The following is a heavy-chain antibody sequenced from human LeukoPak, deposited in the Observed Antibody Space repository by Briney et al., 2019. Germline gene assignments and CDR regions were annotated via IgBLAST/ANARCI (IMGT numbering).Heavy chain of an antibody. J-gene: IGHJ5*02. Sequence: SETLSLTCTVSGGSINSYWSWIRQPAGKGLEWIGRISGSGTITYNPALQSRLSISIDTSENQFSLKLMSVTAADTAVYYCARDSGTTGEVKFDPWGQGTLVTVSS. CDR3: ARDSGTTGEVKFDP. V-gene: IGHV4-4*07. CDR1: GGSINSY. D-gene: IGHD3-10*01. CDR2: ISGSGTI.